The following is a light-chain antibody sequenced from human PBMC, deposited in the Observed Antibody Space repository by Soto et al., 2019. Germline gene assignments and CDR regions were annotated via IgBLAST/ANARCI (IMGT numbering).Light chain of an antibody. CDR1: QDIHNY. V-gene: IGKV1-8*01. CDR2: AAS. CDR3: QHSYNYPWT. Sequence: AVLRTQSPSSFSASTGDRATITCRASQDIHNYLAWYQQVPGKAPKLLLYAASILQTGVPSRFSGSGSGTDFTLTIDGLQSEDFATYFCQHSYNYPWTFGQGTTVE. J-gene: IGKJ1*01.